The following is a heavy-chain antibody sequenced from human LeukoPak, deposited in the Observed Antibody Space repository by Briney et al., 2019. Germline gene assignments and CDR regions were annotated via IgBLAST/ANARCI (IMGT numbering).Heavy chain of an antibody. CDR2: IKQDGSEK. CDR1: GFTFSSYW. Sequence: GGSLRLSCAASGFTFSSYWMSWVRQAPGKGLEWVANIKQDGSEKYYVDSVKGRFTISRDNAKNSLYLQMNSLRAEDTAVYYCAAAVGFGGDYGMDVWGKGTRSPSPQ. CDR3: AAAVGFGGDYGMDV. V-gene: IGHV3-7*03. D-gene: IGHD3-10*01. J-gene: IGHJ6*04.